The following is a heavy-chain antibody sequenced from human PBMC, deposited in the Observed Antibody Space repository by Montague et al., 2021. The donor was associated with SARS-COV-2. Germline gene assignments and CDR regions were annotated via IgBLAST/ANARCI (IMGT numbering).Heavy chain of an antibody. D-gene: IGHD1-1*01. Sequence: SETLSLTCTVSSGSISNDIYYWGWIRRPPGKGPEWIGGSRYGGTSYYNPSLKSRVTISIDTSKNQCSLKMTAVTAADTAVYFCARQDIQLRFDLWGRGTLVTVSS. CDR1: SGSISNDIYY. CDR2: SRYGGTS. CDR3: ARQDIQLRFDL. J-gene: IGHJ2*01. V-gene: IGHV4-39*01.